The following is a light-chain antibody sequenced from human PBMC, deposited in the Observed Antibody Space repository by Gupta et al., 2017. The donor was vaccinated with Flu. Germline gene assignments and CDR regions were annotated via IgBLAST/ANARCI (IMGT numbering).Light chain of an antibody. Sequence: VTLGKPACISCNASHGRGYSDGNTYLNWFQQRPGQSPRRLIYKGSNRDSGVPDRFSGSGSGTDFTLKISSGEAEDVGLYYCKQCKHWPFTFGHGTKVDIK. CDR1: HGRGYSDGNTY. CDR2: KGS. V-gene: IGKV2-30*01. J-gene: IGKJ3*01. CDR3: KQCKHWPFT.